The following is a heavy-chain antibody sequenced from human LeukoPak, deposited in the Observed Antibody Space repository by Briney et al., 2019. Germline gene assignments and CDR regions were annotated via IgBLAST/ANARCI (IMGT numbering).Heavy chain of an antibody. D-gene: IGHD3-10*01. Sequence: GGSLRLSCAASGFTFSSYSMSWVRQAPGKGLEWVSSISSSSSYIYYADSVKGRFTISRDNAKNSLYLQMNSLRAEDTAVYYCAGLTYYYGSGSQKDYWGQGTLVTVSS. CDR1: GFTFSSYS. CDR2: ISSSSSYI. J-gene: IGHJ4*02. V-gene: IGHV3-21*01. CDR3: AGLTYYYGSGSQKDY.